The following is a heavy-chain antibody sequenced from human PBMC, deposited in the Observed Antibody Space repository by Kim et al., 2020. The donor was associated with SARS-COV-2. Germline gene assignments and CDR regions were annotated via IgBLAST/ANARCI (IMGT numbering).Heavy chain of an antibody. Sequence: SETLSLTCTVSGGSISSYYWSWIRQPPGKGLEWIGYIYYSGSTNYNPSLKSRVTISVDTSKNQFSLKLSSVTAADTAVYYCASSGSYYRFDYWGQGTLVT. D-gene: IGHD1-26*01. V-gene: IGHV4-59*08. CDR3: ASSGSYYRFDY. CDR2: IYYSGST. CDR1: GGSISSYY. J-gene: IGHJ4*02.